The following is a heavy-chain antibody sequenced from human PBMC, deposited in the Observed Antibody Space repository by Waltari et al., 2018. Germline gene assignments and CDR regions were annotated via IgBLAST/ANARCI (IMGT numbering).Heavy chain of an antibody. Sequence: EVQLLESGGGLVQPGGSLRLSCAASGFTFSSYWMSWVRQAPGKGLVGVSRINSVGITTSYADSVKGRFTISRDNAKNTLFLQMNSLRAEDTAVYYCATAGGGLDYWGQGTLVTVSS. CDR2: INSVGITT. CDR3: ATAGGGLDY. D-gene: IGHD3-10*01. J-gene: IGHJ4*02. CDR1: GFTFSSYW. V-gene: IGHV3-74*01.